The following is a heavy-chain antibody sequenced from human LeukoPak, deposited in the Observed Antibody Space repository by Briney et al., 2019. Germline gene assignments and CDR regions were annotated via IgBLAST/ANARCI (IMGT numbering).Heavy chain of an antibody. CDR3: ARDPSGTTGMDV. J-gene: IGHJ6*02. CDR2: IYSGGST. V-gene: IGHV3-66*01. Sequence: PGGSLRLSCAASGFTVSSNYMSWVRQAPGEGLEWVSVIYSGGSTYYADSVKGRFTISRDNSKNTLYLQMNSLRAEDTAVYYCARDPSGTTGMDVWGQGTTVTVSS. CDR1: GFTVSSNY. D-gene: IGHD1-7*01.